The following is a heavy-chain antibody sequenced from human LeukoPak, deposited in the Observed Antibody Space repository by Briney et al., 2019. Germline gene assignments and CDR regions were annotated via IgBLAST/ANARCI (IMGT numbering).Heavy chain of an antibody. CDR2: IYSAGST. CDR1: GFTVSSNY. V-gene: IGHV3-53*01. Sequence: GGSLRLSCAASGFTVSSNYMSWVRQAPGKGLEWVSIIYSAGSTKYADSVKGRFTISRDNSKNTLYLQMNSLRAEDTAVYYCARDGGPAPPHYYYGMDVWGQGTTVTVSS. D-gene: IGHD2-2*01. J-gene: IGHJ6*02. CDR3: ARDGGPAPPHYYYGMDV.